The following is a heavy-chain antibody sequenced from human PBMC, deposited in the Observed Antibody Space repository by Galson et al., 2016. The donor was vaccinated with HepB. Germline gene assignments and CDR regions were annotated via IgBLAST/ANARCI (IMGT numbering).Heavy chain of an antibody. CDR2: ISGSSSYI. CDR1: GFSFSDYS. V-gene: IGHV3-21*01. J-gene: IGHJ4*02. Sequence: SLRLSCAASGFSFSDYSMNWVRQAPGKGLEWVSSISGSSSYIYYADSVMGRFTISRGNAKNSLYLQMNSLRAEDTAVNYRARDKPYYGSGKFDYWGQGTLVTVSS. CDR3: ARDKPYYGSGKFDY. D-gene: IGHD3-10*01.